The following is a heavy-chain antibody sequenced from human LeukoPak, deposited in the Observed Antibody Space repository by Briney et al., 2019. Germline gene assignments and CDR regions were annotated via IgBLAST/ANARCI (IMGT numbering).Heavy chain of an antibody. CDR2: IRYDGTNK. Sequence: PGGSLRPSCAASGFIFSSYGMHWVRQAPGKGLEWVAFIRYDGTNKYYADSVKGRFTISRDNSKNTLYLQMNSLRAEDTAVYYCEGYYDSSGSALDYWGQGTLVTVSS. J-gene: IGHJ4*02. V-gene: IGHV3-30*02. CDR1: GFIFSSYG. CDR3: EGYYDSSGSALDY. D-gene: IGHD3-22*01.